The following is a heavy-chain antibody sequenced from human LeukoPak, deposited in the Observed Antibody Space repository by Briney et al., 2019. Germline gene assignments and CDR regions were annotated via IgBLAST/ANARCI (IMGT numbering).Heavy chain of an antibody. CDR2: IYTSGST. V-gene: IGHV4-61*02. CDR1: GGSISSGSYY. Sequence: SQTLSLTCTVSGGSISSGSYYWSWIRQPAGKGLEWIGRIYTSGSTNYNPSLKSRVTISVYTSKNQFSLKLSSVPAADTAVYYCARGGAGEWELSGMDYWGQGTLVTVSS. J-gene: IGHJ4*02. CDR3: ARGGAGEWELSGMDY. D-gene: IGHD1-26*01.